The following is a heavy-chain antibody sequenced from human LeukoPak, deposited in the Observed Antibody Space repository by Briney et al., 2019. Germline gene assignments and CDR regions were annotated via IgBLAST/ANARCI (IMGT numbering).Heavy chain of an antibody. CDR2: IYYSGST. D-gene: IGHD6-19*01. CDR1: GGSISSYY. Sequence: SETLSLTCTVSGGSISSYYWSWIRLPPGRGLEWIGYIYYSGSTNYNPSLKSRVTISVDTSKNQFSLKLSSVTAADTAVYYCARAGGRYSSGWSYFDYWGQGTLVTVSS. J-gene: IGHJ4*02. CDR3: ARAGGRYSSGWSYFDY. V-gene: IGHV4-59*01.